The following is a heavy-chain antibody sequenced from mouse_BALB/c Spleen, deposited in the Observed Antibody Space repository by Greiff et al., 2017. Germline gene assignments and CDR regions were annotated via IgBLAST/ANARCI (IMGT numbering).Heavy chain of an antibody. CDR3: ARKGYGYDGFDY. J-gene: IGHJ2*01. CDR1: GYTFTSYW. Sequence: QVQLQQSGAELAKPGASVKMSCKASGYTFTSYWMHWVKQRPGQGVEWIGYINPSTGYTEYNQKFKDKATLTADKSSSTAYMQLSSLTSEDSAVYYCARKGYGYDGFDYWGQGTTLTVSS. V-gene: IGHV1-7*01. CDR2: INPSTGYT. D-gene: IGHD2-14*01.